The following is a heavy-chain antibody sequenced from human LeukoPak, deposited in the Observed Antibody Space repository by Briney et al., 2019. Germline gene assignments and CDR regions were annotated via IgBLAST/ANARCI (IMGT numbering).Heavy chain of an antibody. Sequence: SETLSLTCTVSGGSISSGSYYWSWIRQPPGKGLEWIGYIYHSGSTYYNPSLKSRVTISVDRSKNQFSLKLSSVTAADTAVYYCARSYQLLFSFDYWGQGTLVTVSS. V-gene: IGHV4-30-2*01. J-gene: IGHJ4*02. CDR3: ARSYQLLFSFDY. CDR2: IYHSGST. CDR1: GGSISSGSYY. D-gene: IGHD2-2*01.